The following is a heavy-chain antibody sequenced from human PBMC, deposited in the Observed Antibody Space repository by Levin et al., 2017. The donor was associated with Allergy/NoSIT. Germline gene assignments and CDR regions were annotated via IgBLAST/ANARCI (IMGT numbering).Heavy chain of an antibody. CDR2: IYSGGST. D-gene: IGHD5-18*01. CDR3: ASPLIQLWAYDAFDI. J-gene: IGHJ3*02. V-gene: IGHV3-66*02. CDR1: GFTVSSNY. Sequence: LSLTCAASGFTVSSNYMSWVRQAPGKGLEWVSVIYSGGSTYYADSVKGRFTISRDNSKNTLYLQMNSLRAEDTAVYYCASPLIQLWAYDAFDIWGQGTMVTVSS.